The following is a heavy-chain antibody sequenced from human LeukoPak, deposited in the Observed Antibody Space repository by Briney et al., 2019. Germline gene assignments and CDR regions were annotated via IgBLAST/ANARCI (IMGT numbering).Heavy chain of an antibody. CDR2: INPSGGST. J-gene: IGHJ4*02. CDR3: ARDPSSGWYVFDY. Sequence: GASVKVSCKASGHTFTSYYLHWVRQAPGQGLEWMGIINPSGGSTNYAQKFQGWVTMTRDTSISTAYMELSRLRSDDTVVYYCARDPSSGWYVFDYWGQGTLVTVPS. CDR1: GHTFTSYY. D-gene: IGHD6-19*01. V-gene: IGHV1-2*04.